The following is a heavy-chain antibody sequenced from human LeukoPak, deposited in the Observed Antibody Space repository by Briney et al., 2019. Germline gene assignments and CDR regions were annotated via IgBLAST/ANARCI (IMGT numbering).Heavy chain of an antibody. CDR1: GYTFTSYA. Sequence: ASVKVSCKASGYTFTSYAMHWVRQAPGQRLEWMGWINAGNGNTKYSQKFQGRVTITRDTSASTAYMELSSPRSDDTTVYYCARVSVTGWFDPWGQGTLVTVSS. CDR3: ARVSVTGWFDP. D-gene: IGHD2-21*02. V-gene: IGHV1-3*01. J-gene: IGHJ5*02. CDR2: INAGNGNT.